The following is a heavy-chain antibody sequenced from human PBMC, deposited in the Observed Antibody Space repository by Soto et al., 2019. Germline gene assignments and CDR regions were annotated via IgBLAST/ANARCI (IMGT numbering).Heavy chain of an antibody. CDR1: GGSFSGYY. Sequence: PSETLSLTCAVYGGSFSGYYWSWIRQPPGKGLEWIGEINHSGSTNYNPSLKSRVTISVDTSKNQFSLKLSSVTAADTAVYYCARGISGSDAFDIWGQGTMVTVSS. CDR2: INHSGST. D-gene: IGHD2-15*01. CDR3: ARGISGSDAFDI. J-gene: IGHJ3*02. V-gene: IGHV4-34*01.